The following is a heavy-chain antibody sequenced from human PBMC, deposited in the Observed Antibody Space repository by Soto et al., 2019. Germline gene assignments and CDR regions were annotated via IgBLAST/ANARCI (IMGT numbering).Heavy chain of an antibody. CDR1: GYTFTSYG. CDR3: VRKKVRITVAL. Sequence: QVQLVQSGAEVKKPGASVKVSCKASGYTFTSYGISWVRQAPGQGLEWMGWISAYNGNTNYAQKLQCRVTKPAVTSAIIANIARRGPGPAGPALYSWVRKKVRITVALWGQGTTVSVSS. CDR2: ISAYNGNT. J-gene: IGHJ6*02. V-gene: IGHV1-18*01. D-gene: IGHD2-15*01.